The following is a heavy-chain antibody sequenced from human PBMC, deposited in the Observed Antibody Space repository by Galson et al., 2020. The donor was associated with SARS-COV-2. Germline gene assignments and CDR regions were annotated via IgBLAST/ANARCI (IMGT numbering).Heavy chain of an antibody. CDR3: ATNIAWLSNDY. J-gene: IGHJ4*02. Sequence: ASVKVSCKTSGYTFTDYYIHWVRQATGHGLEWVGWINPNSGGTNYAQKFQGRVTMTRDTSISTAYMELSRLRSDDTAVYYCATNIAWLSNDYWGQGTLVTVSS. V-gene: IGHV1-2*02. D-gene: IGHD3-22*01. CDR1: GYTFTDYY. CDR2: INPNSGGT.